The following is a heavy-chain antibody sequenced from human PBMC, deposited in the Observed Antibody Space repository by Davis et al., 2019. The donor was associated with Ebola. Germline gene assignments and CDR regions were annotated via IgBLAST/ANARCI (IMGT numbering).Heavy chain of an antibody. D-gene: IGHD6-6*01. CDR2: ISAYNGNT. CDR3: ACQIAARPYYYYGMDV. J-gene: IGHJ6*02. V-gene: IGHV1-18*01. CDR1: GYTFTSYG. Sequence: AASVKVSCKASGYTFTSYGISWVRQAPGQGFEWMGWISAYNGNTNYAQKLQGRVTMTTDTSTSTAYMELRSLRSDDTAVYYCACQIAARPYYYYGMDVWGQGTTVTVSS.